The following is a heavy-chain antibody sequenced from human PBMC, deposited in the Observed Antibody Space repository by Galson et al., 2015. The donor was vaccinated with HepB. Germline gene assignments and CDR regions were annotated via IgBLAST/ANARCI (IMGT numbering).Heavy chain of an antibody. CDR2: IIPIFGSP. V-gene: IGHV1-69*13. CDR3: ATDAAKVVGRPFDL. Sequence: SVKVSCKASGGTVSSYPISWVRQAPGQGLEWMGRIIPIFGSPNYAQKFQGRVTIIADESTSTAYMELRSLRSEDTAVYYCATDAAKVVGRPFDLWGQGTMVTVSS. D-gene: IGHD1-26*01. J-gene: IGHJ3*01. CDR1: GGTVSSYP.